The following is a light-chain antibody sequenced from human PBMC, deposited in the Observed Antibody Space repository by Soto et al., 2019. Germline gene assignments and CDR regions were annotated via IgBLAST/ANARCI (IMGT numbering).Light chain of an antibody. J-gene: IGKJ2*01. CDR3: QQYGSSPHT. V-gene: IGKV3-20*01. CDR1: QSVSSSY. CDR2: GAS. Sequence: EIVLTQSPGTLSLSPGERATLSCRASQSVSSSYLAWYQHKPGQAPRLPIDGASSRATGIPDRFSGSGSGTDFTLTISRLEPEDFAVYYCQQYGSSPHTFGQGTNLEIK.